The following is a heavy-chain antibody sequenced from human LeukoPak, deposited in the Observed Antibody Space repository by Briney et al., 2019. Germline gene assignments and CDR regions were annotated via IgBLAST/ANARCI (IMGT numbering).Heavy chain of an antibody. V-gene: IGHV1-18*03. CDR2: ISGDNGGT. CDR1: GYTFSNYG. Sequence: ASVKVSCKASGYTFSNYGISWVRQAPGQGPEWMGWISGDNGGTAYSQQVQARVTMTTDTSTSTAYMELRSLKSDDMAMYYCARESRYWADYWGQGTLVTVSS. CDR3: ARESRYWADY. J-gene: IGHJ4*02. D-gene: IGHD2-15*01.